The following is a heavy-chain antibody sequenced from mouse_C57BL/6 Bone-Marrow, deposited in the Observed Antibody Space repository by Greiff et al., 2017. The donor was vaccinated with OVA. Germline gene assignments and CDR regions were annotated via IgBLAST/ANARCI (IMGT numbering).Heavy chain of an antibody. Sequence: VQVVESGAELAKPGASVKLSCKASGYTFTSYWMHWVKQRPGQGLEWIGYINPSSGYTNYNQKFKDKATLTADKSSSTAYMQLSSLTYEDSAVYYCEITTPHFDYWGRGTTLTVSS. J-gene: IGHJ2*01. D-gene: IGHD1-1*01. V-gene: IGHV1-7*01. CDR3: EITTPHFDY. CDR1: GYTFTSYW. CDR2: INPSSGYT.